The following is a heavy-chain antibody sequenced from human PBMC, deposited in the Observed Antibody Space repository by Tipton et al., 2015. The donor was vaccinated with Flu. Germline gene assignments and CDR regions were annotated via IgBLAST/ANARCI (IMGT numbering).Heavy chain of an antibody. CDR3: ARSVVGSGSQYAVGFYYYGMGV. CDR2: IDHSGTT. Sequence: TLSLTCVVHGGSFSGYYWSWIRRSPGEGLEWIGGIDHSGTTNYSPSLKSRVTISRDTSKIQFSLNMGSVTAADTAVYYCARSVVGSGSQYAVGFYYYGMGVWGQGTTVTVSS. CDR1: GGSFSGYY. V-gene: IGHV4-34*01. J-gene: IGHJ6*02. D-gene: IGHD3-10*01.